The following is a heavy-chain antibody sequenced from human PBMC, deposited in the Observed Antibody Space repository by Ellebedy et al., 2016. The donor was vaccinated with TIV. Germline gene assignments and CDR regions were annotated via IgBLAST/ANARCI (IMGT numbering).Heavy chain of an antibody. D-gene: IGHD2-2*01. V-gene: IGHV3-21*01. CDR2: ISSSSSYI. CDR1: GFTFSSYS. CDR3: AREGEDIVVVPADAIRASSDEDYYYGMDV. Sequence: GESLKISXAASGFTFSSYSMNWVRQAPGKGLEWVSSISSSSSYIYYADSVKGRFTISRDNAKNSLYLQMNRLRAEDTAVYYCAREGEDIVVVPADAIRASSDEDYYYGMDVWGQGTTVTVSS. J-gene: IGHJ6*02.